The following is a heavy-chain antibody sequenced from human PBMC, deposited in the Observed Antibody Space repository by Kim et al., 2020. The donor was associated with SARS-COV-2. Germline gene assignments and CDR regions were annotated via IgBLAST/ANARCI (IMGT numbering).Heavy chain of an antibody. Sequence: GASLRLSCAASGFTVSADHMSWVRQAPGKGLEWVSLLFSDSRTFYADSVKGRFTISRDDSRNTVYLEMNSLRPEDTAAYYCARHDWFDPWGHGTQVTVSS. CDR2: LFSDSRT. CDR1: GFTVSADH. CDR3: ARHDWFDP. J-gene: IGHJ5*02. V-gene: IGHV3-53*01.